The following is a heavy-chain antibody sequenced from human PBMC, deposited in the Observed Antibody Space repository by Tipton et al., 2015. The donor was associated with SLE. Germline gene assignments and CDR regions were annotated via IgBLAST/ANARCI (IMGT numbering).Heavy chain of an antibody. Sequence: GSLRLSCITSGFRFSNYWMTWVRQAPGKGLEWVANINEDGTETNYVDSVKGRFTISRDDARNSLFLQMNSLRVDDTAVYFCARDQGATDDCWGQGTLVSVSS. CDR1: GFRFSNYW. V-gene: IGHV3-7*01. D-gene: IGHD1-26*01. CDR3: ARDQGATDDC. J-gene: IGHJ4*02. CDR2: INEDGTET.